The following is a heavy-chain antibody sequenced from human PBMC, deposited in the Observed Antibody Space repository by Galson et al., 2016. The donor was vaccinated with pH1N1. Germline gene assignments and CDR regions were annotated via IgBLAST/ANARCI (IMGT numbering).Heavy chain of an antibody. D-gene: IGHD1-26*01. CDR3: IRDLGRLGDW. J-gene: IGHJ4*02. CDR1: GYTFTRYY. V-gene: IGHV1-46*03. Sequence: SCKVSGYTFTRYYFHWVRQAPGQGLEWMGVIDPSVGGTTYAQKFQTVVTMPRDTATSTVYMELSGLKSEDTAVYYCIRDLGRLGDWWGQGTLVTVSS. CDR2: IDPSVGGT.